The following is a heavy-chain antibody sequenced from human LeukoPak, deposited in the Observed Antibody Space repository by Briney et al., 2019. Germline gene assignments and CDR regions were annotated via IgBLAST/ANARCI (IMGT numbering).Heavy chain of an antibody. Sequence: PSETLSLTCTVSGGSISSYYWSWIRQPAGKGLEWIGRIYTSGSTNYNPSLKSRVTISGDTSKNQFSLKLSSVTAADTAVYYCASVGGYSSNHAFDIWGQGTMVTVSS. J-gene: IGHJ3*02. D-gene: IGHD5-18*01. CDR3: ASVGGYSSNHAFDI. CDR1: GGSISSYY. V-gene: IGHV4-4*07. CDR2: IYTSGST.